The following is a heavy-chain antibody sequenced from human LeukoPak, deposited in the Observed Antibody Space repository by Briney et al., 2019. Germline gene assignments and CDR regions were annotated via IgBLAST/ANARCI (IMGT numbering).Heavy chain of an antibody. CDR1: GFTFSSYG. D-gene: IGHD3-22*01. CDR2: ISYDGSNK. J-gene: IGHJ6*02. CDR3: AKSYYDSSGSVIGVDV. Sequence: GGSLRLSCAASGFTFSSYGMHWVRQAPGKGLEWVAVISYDGSNKYYGDSVKGRFTISRDNSKNTLYLQMNSLRAEDTAVYYCAKSYYDSSGSVIGVDVWGQGTTVTVSS. V-gene: IGHV3-30*18.